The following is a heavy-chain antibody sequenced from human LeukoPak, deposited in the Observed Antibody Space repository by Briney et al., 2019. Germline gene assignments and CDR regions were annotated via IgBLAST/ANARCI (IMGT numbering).Heavy chain of an antibody. J-gene: IGHJ3*02. V-gene: IGHV4-39*01. CDR2: IYYSGSA. Sequence: PSETLSLTCSVSGGSISSSTYYWGWIRQPPGKGLEWIGSIYYSGSAYYSPSLESRVTISVDTSKNLFSLNLRSVTAADTAVYYCARPRQYMTTVTTGRAFDIWGQGTMVTVSS. D-gene: IGHD4-17*01. CDR3: ARPRQYMTTVTTGRAFDI. CDR1: GGSISSSTYY.